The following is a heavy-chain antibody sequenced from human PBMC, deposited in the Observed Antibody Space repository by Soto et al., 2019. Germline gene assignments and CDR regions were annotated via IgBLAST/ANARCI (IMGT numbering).Heavy chain of an antibody. J-gene: IGHJ3*02. CDR3: AGVVRGTAMTVGDDCDI. CDR2: MSHSGGT. V-gene: IGHV4-34*01. D-gene: IGHD2-15*01. CDR1: GGFVTSGSYY. Sequence: QVQLQQWGAGLLKPSDTLSLTCAVSGGFVTSGSYYWSWIRQPPGKGLEWIGEMSHSGGTHLNPSLKSRDTISVDTSKNQFTLKMSSVTAADTALYYCAGVVRGTAMTVGDDCDIWGPGTMVPVSS.